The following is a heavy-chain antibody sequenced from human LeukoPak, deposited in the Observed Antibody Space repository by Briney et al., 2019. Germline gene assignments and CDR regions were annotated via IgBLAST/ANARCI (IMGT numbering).Heavy chain of an antibody. CDR2: IYSGGAT. Sequence: PGGSLRLSCAASGFTVSSNYMSWVRQAQGQGLELVSVIYSGGATFYADSVKGRFTISRDDSKNTLYLQMNSLRAEDTAVYYCARGSHIGAAGILDNWGQGTLVTVSS. J-gene: IGHJ4*02. CDR3: ARGSHIGAAGILDN. CDR1: GFTVSSNY. V-gene: IGHV3-53*01. D-gene: IGHD6-13*01.